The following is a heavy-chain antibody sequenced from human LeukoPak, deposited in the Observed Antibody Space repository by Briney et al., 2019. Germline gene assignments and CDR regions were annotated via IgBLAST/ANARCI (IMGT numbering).Heavy chain of an antibody. Sequence: PSETLSPTCTVSGGSISSYYWSWIRQPPGKGLEWIGYIYYSGSTNYNPSLKSRVTISVDTSKNQFSLKLSSVTAADTAVYYCASHPYDILTGYYQDYWGQGTLVTVSS. CDR1: GGSISSYY. CDR3: ASHPYDILTGYYQDY. CDR2: IYYSGST. J-gene: IGHJ4*02. V-gene: IGHV4-59*01. D-gene: IGHD3-9*01.